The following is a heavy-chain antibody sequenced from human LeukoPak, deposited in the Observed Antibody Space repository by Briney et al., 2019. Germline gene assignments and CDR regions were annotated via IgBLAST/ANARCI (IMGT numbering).Heavy chain of an antibody. Sequence: PGGSLRLSCAASGFTFSSYGMHWGRQAPGKGLEWVAVIWYDGSNKYYADSVKGRFTISRDNSKNTLYLQINSLRAEDTAVYYWARGYRRGWFDPWGQGTLVTVSS. D-gene: IGHD4-11*01. V-gene: IGHV3-33*01. CDR2: IWYDGSNK. CDR3: ARGYRRGWFDP. CDR1: GFTFSSYG. J-gene: IGHJ5*02.